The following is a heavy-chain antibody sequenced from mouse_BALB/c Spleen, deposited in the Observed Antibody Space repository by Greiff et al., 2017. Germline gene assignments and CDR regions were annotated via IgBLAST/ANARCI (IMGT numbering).Heavy chain of an antibody. CDR1: GFTFTDYY. CDR2: IRNKANGYTT. J-gene: IGHJ2*01. V-gene: IGHV7-3*02. Sequence: EVKLVESGGGLVQPGGSLRLSCATSGFTFTDYYMSWVRQPPGKALEWLGFIRNKANGYTTEYSASVKGRFTISRDNSQSILYLQMNTLRAEDSATYYCARDIESGTNFDYWGQGTTLTVSS. CDR3: ARDIESGTNFDY. D-gene: IGHD4-1*01.